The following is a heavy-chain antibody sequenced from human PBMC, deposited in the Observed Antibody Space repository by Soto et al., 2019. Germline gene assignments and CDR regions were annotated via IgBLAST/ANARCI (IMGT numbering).Heavy chain of an antibody. CDR1: GFTFSSYG. CDR2: IWYDGSNK. CDR3: ARDRPGYCSGGSCYYYYYGMDV. J-gene: IGHJ6*02. V-gene: IGHV3-33*01. Sequence: GSLRLSCAAPGFTFSSYGMHWVRQAPGKGLEWVAVIWYDGSNKYYADSVKGRFTISRDNSKNTLYLQMNSLRAEDTAVYYCARDRPGYCSGGSCYYYYYGMDVWGQGTTVTVSS. D-gene: IGHD2-15*01.